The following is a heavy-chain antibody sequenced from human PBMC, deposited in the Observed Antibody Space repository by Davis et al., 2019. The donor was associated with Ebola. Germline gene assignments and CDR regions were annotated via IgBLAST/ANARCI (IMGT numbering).Heavy chain of an antibody. Sequence: PSETLSLTCAVYGGSFSGYYWSWIRQPPGKGLEWIGEINHSGSTNYNPSLKSRVTISVDTSKNQFSLKLSSVTAADTAVYYCARGRGFPELRFLEWSADNWFDPWGQGTLVTVSS. D-gene: IGHD3-3*01. CDR2: INHSGST. CDR1: GGSFSGYY. J-gene: IGHJ5*02. V-gene: IGHV4-34*01. CDR3: ARGRGFPELRFLEWSADNWFDP.